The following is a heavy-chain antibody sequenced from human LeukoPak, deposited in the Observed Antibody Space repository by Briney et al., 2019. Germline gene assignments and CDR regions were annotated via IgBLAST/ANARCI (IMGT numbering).Heavy chain of an antibody. CDR2: IYWNDDK. J-gene: IGHJ4*02. CDR3: AHRRAQLWLQGGGYFDY. Sequence: SGPTLVKPTQTLTLTCTFSGFSLSTSEVGVGWIRQPPGKALEWLALIYWNDDKRYSPSLKSRLIITKDTTKNQVVLTMTNTDPVDTATYYCAHRRAQLWLQGGGYFDYWGQGTLVTVSS. D-gene: IGHD5-18*01. CDR1: GFSLSTSEVG. V-gene: IGHV2-5*01.